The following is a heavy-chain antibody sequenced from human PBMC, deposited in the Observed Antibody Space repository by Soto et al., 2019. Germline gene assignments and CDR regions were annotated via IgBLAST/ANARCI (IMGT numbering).Heavy chain of an antibody. CDR1: GYTLTSYD. Sequence: GASVKVSCKASGYTLTSYDINWVRQATGQGLEWMGWMNPNSGNTGYAHKFQGRVAMTRNTCISTAYMELSSLRSEDTAVYYCAKLKRFGVVTRYYFDYWGQGTMVTVSS. CDR2: MNPNSGNT. CDR3: AKLKRFGVVTRYYFDY. V-gene: IGHV1-8*01. J-gene: IGHJ4*02. D-gene: IGHD3-3*01.